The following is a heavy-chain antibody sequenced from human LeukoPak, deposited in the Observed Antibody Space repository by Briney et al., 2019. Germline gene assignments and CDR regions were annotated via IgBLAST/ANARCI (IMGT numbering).Heavy chain of an antibody. D-gene: IGHD3-3*01. Sequence: GGSLRLSCAASGFTLSSYSMNWVRQAPGKGLEWVSSISRSGTHIYYADSLKGRFTISRDHAKNSLYLQMNSLRAEDTAVYYCARVEESASFDPWGQGTLVTVSS. J-gene: IGHJ5*01. CDR3: ARVEESASFDP. CDR2: ISRSGTHI. V-gene: IGHV3-21*01. CDR1: GFTLSSYS.